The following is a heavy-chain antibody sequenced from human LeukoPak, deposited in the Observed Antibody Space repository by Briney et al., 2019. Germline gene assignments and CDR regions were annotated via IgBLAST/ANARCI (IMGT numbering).Heavy chain of an antibody. CDR2: INHSGST. CDR3: ARRPYGSGWPFNY. J-gene: IGHJ4*02. V-gene: IGHV4-34*01. D-gene: IGHD6-25*01. CDR1: GATFSGYY. Sequence: SQTLSLTCAVYGATFSGYYWSWIRQPPGNGLEWNGEINHSGSTNYNSSLKSLVTISVDTSKHQFSLKLNSLTAADTAVYHCARRPYGSGWPFNYWGQGTLVTVSS.